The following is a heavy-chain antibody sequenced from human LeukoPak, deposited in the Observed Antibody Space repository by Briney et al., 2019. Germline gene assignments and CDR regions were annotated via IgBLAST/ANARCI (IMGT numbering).Heavy chain of an antibody. CDR2: ISYDGSNK. D-gene: IGHD3-10*01. V-gene: IGHV3-30*04. Sequence: PGRSLRLSCAASGLTFSSYAMHWVRQAPGKGLEWVAVISYDGSNKYYADSVKGRFTISRDNSKNTLYLQMNSLRAEDTAVYYCAKDILWFGELVQVLLEDWGQGTLVTVSS. CDR3: AKDILWFGELVQVLLED. CDR1: GLTFSSYA. J-gene: IGHJ4*02.